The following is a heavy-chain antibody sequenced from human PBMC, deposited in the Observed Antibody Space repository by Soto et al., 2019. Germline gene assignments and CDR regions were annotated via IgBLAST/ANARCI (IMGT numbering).Heavy chain of an antibody. D-gene: IGHD2-15*01. CDR1: GDSISITSYY. J-gene: IGHJ4*02. CDR2: IHYSGST. CDR3: ASTKDETLYFDY. V-gene: IGHV4-39*01. Sequence: QLQLQESGPGLVKPSETLSLTCTVSGDSISITSYYWGWVRQPQGKGLEWIVSIHYSGSTHYNPSHQSRVTISGDASKKQFSLKLRSVTAADTAVYYCASTKDETLYFDYWGQGTLVTVSS.